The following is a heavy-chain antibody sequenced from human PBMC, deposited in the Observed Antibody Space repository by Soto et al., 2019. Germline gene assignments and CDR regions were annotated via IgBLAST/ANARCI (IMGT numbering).Heavy chain of an antibody. CDR1: GYTFSAYY. CDR2: VNPNSGGT. J-gene: IGHJ3*02. V-gene: IGHV1-2*02. Sequence: GXSVKVSCTAAGYTFSAYYMDWVRQAPGQGLEWMGWVNPNSGGTKYAQKFQGRVTMTRDTSISTGYMELSSLTSDDAAVYYCVSGVGAGGSTGSVRFAFDISGQGTMVTVSS. D-gene: IGHD1-1*01. CDR3: VSGVGAGGSTGSVRFAFDI.